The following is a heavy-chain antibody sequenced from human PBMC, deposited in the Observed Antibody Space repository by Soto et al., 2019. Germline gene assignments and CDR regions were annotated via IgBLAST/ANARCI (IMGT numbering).Heavy chain of an antibody. D-gene: IGHD5-18*01. CDR1: GYSFTNND. CDR3: ARDTQLWLDY. Sequence: GASVKVSCKASGYSFTNNDVSWVRQATGQGLEWMGWMNPGSGDTGYAQKFQGRVTMTRDISTATAYMELSSLRSDDTAVYYCARDTQLWLDYWGQGTLVIVSS. V-gene: IGHV1-8*01. CDR2: MNPGSGDT. J-gene: IGHJ4*02.